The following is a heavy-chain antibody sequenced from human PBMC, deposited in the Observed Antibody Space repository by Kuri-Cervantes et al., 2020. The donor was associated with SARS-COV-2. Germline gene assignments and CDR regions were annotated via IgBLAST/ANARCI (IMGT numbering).Heavy chain of an antibody. CDR1: GFTFSSYW. Sequence: GESLKISCAASGFTFSSYWMSWVRQAPGKGLEWVANIKQDGSEKYYVDSVKGRFTISRDNAKNSLYLQMNSLRAEDTAVYYCARAGLYYYDSSGYPFDYWGQGTLVTVSS. CDR2: IKQDGSEK. CDR3: ARAGLYYYDSSGYPFDY. V-gene: IGHV3-7*01. J-gene: IGHJ4*02. D-gene: IGHD3-22*01.